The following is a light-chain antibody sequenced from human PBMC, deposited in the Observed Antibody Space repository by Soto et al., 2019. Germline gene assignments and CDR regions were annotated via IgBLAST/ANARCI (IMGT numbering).Light chain of an antibody. CDR1: PGINRN. V-gene: IGKV3-15*01. CDR3: QHYYSWPVT. J-gene: IGKJ4*01. Sequence: IVMTQSPATLSVSPGESVTFSCRASPGINRNLAWYQQKPVQAPRLLISGASTGATGIPGRFSGGGSGTVFTLTINILQYEDSVVYYHQHYYSWPVTFGGGTKVEIK. CDR2: GAS.